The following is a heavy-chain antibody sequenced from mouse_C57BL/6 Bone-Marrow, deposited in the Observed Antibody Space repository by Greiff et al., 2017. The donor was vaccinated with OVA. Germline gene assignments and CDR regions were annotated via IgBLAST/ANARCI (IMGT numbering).Heavy chain of an antibody. CDR2: IYPGNSDT. CDR3: TREEVYALVLFDY. J-gene: IGHJ2*01. D-gene: IGHD2-10*02. CDR1: GYTFTSYW. Sequence: EVQLQQSGTVLARPGASVKMSCKTSGYTFTSYWMHWVKQRPGQGLEWIGAIYPGNSDTSSNQKFKGKAKLTAVTSASTAYMELSSLTNEDSAVYYCTREEVYALVLFDYWGQGTTLTVSS. V-gene: IGHV1-5*01.